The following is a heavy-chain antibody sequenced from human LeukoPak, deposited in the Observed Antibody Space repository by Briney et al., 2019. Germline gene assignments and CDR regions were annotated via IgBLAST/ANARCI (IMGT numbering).Heavy chain of an antibody. J-gene: IGHJ1*01. CDR3: AGDDNSSGSHMYFQH. CDR1: GGSISSGGYS. V-gene: IGHV4-30-2*01. D-gene: IGHD3-22*01. CDR2: IYHSGST. Sequence: SQTLSLTCAVSGGSISSGGYSWSWIRQPPGKGLEWIGYIYHSGSTYYNPSLKSRVTISVDRSKNQFSLKLSSVTAADTAVYYCAGDDNSSGSHMYFQHWGQGTLVTVSS.